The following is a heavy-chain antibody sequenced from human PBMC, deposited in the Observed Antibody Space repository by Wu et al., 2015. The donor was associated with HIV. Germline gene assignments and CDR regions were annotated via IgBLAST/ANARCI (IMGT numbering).Heavy chain of an antibody. CDR1: GGTFSTYA. J-gene: IGHJ6*02. D-gene: IGHD3-10*01. CDR3: ARGPDTLVRGLNYYGMDV. Sequence: QVQLVQSGSEVKKPGSSVKISCKASGGTFSTYAISWVRQAPGQGLEWMGGIIPIYGTANYAQKFQGRVTITADESTTTGYMDLSSLRSEDTAVYYCARGPDTLVRGLNYYGMDVVGPRDHGRRPL. CDR2: IIPIYGTA. V-gene: IGHV1-69*12.